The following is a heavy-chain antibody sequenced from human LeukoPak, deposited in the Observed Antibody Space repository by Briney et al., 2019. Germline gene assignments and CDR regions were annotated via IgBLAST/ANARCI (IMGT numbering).Heavy chain of an antibody. J-gene: IGHJ4*02. CDR2: IYYSGST. CDR3: ARSLSSSWYPDY. V-gene: IGHV4-59*08. Sequence: PSETLSLTCTVSGGSISSYYWSWIRQPPGKGLEWIGYIYYSGSTNYNPSLKSRVTISVDTSKNQFSLKLSSVTAPDTAVYYCARSLSSSWYPDYWGQGTLVTVSS. D-gene: IGHD6-13*01. CDR1: GGSISSYY.